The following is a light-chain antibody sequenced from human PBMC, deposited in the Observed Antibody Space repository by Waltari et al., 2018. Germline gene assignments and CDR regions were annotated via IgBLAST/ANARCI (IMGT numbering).Light chain of an antibody. Sequence: TCRASERISRWLAWYQQKPGMAPRLLIYQASSLEDGVPSRFSGSGFETEVSLSISSLQPEGFTTYYCQQYKTYPWTFGQGTKVEIK. CDR3: QQYKTYPWT. V-gene: IGKV1-5*03. CDR2: QAS. J-gene: IGKJ1*01. CDR1: ERISRW.